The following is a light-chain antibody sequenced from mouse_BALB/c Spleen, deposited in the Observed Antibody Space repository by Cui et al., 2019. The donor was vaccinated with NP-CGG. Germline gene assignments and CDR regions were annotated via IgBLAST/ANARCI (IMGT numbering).Light chain of an antibody. CDR3: ALWYSNHWV. CDR1: TGAVTTSNY. Sequence: LTQESAPTTSPGETVTLTCRSSTGAVTTSNYANWVQEKPIHLFTGLIGGTNNRAPGVPAKFSGSLIGDKAALTITGAQTEDEAIYFCALWYSNHWVFGGGTKLTVL. J-gene: IGLJ1*01. CDR2: GTN. V-gene: IGLV1*01.